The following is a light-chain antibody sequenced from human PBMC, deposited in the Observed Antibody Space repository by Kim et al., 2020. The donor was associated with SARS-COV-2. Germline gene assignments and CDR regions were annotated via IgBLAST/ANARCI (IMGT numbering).Light chain of an antibody. CDR2: YDS. CDR3: QVWDSSSDHPV. CDR1: NSGSKS. Sequence: APGKTARITCGGNNSGSKSVPWYRQKPGQATVLVIYYDSDRPAGIPERFSGSTSGNTATLTISRVEAGDEADYYCQVWDSSSDHPVFGGGTQLTVL. V-gene: IGLV3-21*04. J-gene: IGLJ3*02.